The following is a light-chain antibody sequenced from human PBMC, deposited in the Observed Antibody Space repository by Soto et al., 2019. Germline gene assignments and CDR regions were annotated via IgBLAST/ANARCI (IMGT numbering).Light chain of an antibody. CDR3: ATWDDSLSGPV. CDR2: RND. Sequence: QSALTQPPSVSGAPGQTITMSCTGSGSNVGASYDVHWYQVLPGAGPRLLIYRNDRRPSRVPDRFSGSKSGTSASLAISGLRPEDEADYYCATWDDSLSGPVFGGGTKLTVL. CDR1: GSNVGASYD. J-gene: IGLJ3*02. V-gene: IGLV1-47*01.